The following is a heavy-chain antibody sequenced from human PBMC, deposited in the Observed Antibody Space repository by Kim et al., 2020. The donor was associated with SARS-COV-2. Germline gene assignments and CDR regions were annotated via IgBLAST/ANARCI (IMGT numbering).Heavy chain of an antibody. Sequence: SVKVSCKASGGTFSSYAISWVRQAPGQGLEWMGGIIPIFGTANYAQKFQGRVTITADESTSTAYMELSSLRSEDTAVYYCATKPPGYSGYALVWGDFQHWGQGTLVTVSS. CDR1: GGTFSSYA. J-gene: IGHJ1*01. CDR3: ATKPPGYSGYALVWGDFQH. V-gene: IGHV1-69*13. D-gene: IGHD5-12*01. CDR2: IIPIFGTA.